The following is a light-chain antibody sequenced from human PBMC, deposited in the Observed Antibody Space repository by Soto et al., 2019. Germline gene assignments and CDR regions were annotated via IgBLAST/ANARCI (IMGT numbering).Light chain of an antibody. CDR2: ADS. CDR1: ISNIGTNS. Sequence: QSVLTQPPSASGTPGQRVTISFSGDISNIGTNSVHWYQHLPGTAPKLVIYADSQRPSGVPDRFSGSKSGTSASLAISGLQSEDDADYLCAAWDDNLNGPLFGTGTKVTVL. CDR3: AAWDDNLNGPL. V-gene: IGLV1-44*01. J-gene: IGLJ1*01.